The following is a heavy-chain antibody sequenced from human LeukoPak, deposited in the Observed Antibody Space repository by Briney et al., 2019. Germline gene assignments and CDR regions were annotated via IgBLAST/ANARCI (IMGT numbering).Heavy chain of an antibody. CDR3: TRGGELMNY. D-gene: IGHD1-26*01. CDR1: GGSFSGYY. CDR2: INHSGST. Sequence: SETLSRTYAVYGGSFSGYYWSWIRQPPGKGLEWIGEINHSGSTNYNPSLKGRVTISVDTSKSQFSLKLTSVTAADTAVYYCTRGGELMNYWGQGTLVTVSS. V-gene: IGHV4-34*01. J-gene: IGHJ4*02.